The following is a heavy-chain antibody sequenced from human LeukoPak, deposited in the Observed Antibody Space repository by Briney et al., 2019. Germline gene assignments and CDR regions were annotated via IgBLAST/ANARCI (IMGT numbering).Heavy chain of an antibody. CDR2: INPNSGGT. Sequence: ASVKVSCKASGYTFTGYYMHWVRQAPGQGLEGMGWINPNSGGTNYAQKFQGRVTMTRDTSISTAYMELSRLRSDDTAVYYCARDLTTVTTSHYWGQGTLVTVSS. CDR3: ARDLTTVTTSHY. J-gene: IGHJ4*02. CDR1: GYTFTGYY. D-gene: IGHD4-17*01. V-gene: IGHV1-2*02.